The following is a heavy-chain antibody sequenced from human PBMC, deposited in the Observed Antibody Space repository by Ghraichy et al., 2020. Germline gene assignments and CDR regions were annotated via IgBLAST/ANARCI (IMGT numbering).Heavy chain of an antibody. CDR1: GFTFNTYT. CDR3: ARDDGGYSSSSGLDY. V-gene: IGHV3-21*01. J-gene: IGHJ4*01. D-gene: IGHD6-6*01. CDR2: ITTSSSYI. Sequence: LSLTCAASGFTFNTYTMNWVRQAPGKGLEWVSSITTSSSYIYYADSVKGRFTISRDNARKSLYLQMDSLRAEDTAVYYCARDDGGYSSSSGLDYWGHGTLVTVSS.